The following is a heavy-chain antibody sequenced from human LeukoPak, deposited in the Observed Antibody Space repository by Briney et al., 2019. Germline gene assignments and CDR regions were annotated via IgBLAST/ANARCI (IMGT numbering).Heavy chain of an antibody. V-gene: IGHV4-39*07. J-gene: IGHJ6*03. Sequence: SETLSLTCTVSGVSISSSNSYWGWIRQPPGKGLEWIGSIYYSGNTYYNASLKSQVSISIDTSKNQFSLKLSSVTAADTAVYYCARGYCSGGSCYSYYYYNYMDVWGKGTTVTVSS. D-gene: IGHD2-15*01. CDR1: GVSISSSNSY. CDR3: ARGYCSGGSCYSYYYYNYMDV. CDR2: IYYSGNT.